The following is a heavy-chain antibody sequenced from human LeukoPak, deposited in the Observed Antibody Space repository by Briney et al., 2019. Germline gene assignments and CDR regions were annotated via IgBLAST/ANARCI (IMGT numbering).Heavy chain of an antibody. J-gene: IGHJ4*02. D-gene: IGHD1-26*01. Sequence: ASVKVSCKASGYNFNTYGISWVRQAPGQGLEWMGWISTYNDKTNYARNLQGRVTTTTDTSTSTAYMELRSLRSDDTAVYYCARDYNGSPRNYFDFWGQGTLVTVSS. CDR1: GYNFNTYG. CDR2: ISTYNDKT. CDR3: ARDYNGSPRNYFDF. V-gene: IGHV1-18*01.